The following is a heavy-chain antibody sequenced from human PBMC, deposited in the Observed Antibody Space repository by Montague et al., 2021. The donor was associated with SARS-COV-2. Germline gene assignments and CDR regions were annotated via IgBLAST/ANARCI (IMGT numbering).Heavy chain of an antibody. J-gene: IGHJ4*02. CDR1: GYSISSSNW. V-gene: IGHV4-28*01. CDR3: AKSADHNYFLDS. Sequence: SETLSLTCAVSGYSISSSNWRGWIRHAPGRGLEWIGYIYHTGSTYYNPSLKSRVTMSVDKSNNLFSLELSSVTAVDTAVYYCAKSADHNYFLDSWGQGTPVTVSS. D-gene: IGHD5-24*01. CDR2: IYHTGST.